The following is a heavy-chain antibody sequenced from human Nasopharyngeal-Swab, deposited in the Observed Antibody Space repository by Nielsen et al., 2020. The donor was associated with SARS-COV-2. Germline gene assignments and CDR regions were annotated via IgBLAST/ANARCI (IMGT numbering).Heavy chain of an antibody. V-gene: IGHV3-23*01. CDR1: GFTFSSYA. Sequence: GESLKISCAASGFTFSSYAMSWVRQAPGKGLEWVSAISGSGGSTYYADSVKGRFTISRDNSKNTLYLQMNSLRAEDTAVYYCAKGFTILEGFDYWGQGTLVTVSS. CDR3: AKGFTILEGFDY. CDR2: ISGSGGST. D-gene: IGHD3-3*01. J-gene: IGHJ4*02.